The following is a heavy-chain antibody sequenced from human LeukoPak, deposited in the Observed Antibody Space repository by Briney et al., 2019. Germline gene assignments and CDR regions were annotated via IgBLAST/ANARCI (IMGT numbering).Heavy chain of an antibody. D-gene: IGHD3-16*01. J-gene: IGHJ4*02. V-gene: IGHV3-30*04. CDR2: ISYDENDK. CDR1: GFTFSNYA. Sequence: GGSLRLSCAASGFTFSNYAMHWVRQAPGKGLEWVAVISYDENDKYYADSVKGRFTISRDNSKNTLYLQMNSLRAEDTAVYYCARVDYPDYWGQGTLVTVSS. CDR3: ARVDYPDY.